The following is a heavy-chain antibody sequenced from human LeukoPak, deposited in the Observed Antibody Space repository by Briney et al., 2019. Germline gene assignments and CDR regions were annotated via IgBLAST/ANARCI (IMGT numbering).Heavy chain of an antibody. J-gene: IGHJ4*02. V-gene: IGHV1-58*02. CDR1: GFTFTSSA. CDR2: IVVGSGNT. Sequence: SVKVSCKASGFTFTSSAMQWVRQARGQRLEWIGWIVVGSGNTNYAQKFQGRVTMTRDTSISTAYMELSRLRSDDTAVYYCARAPYYDSSGYHSAYFEYWGQGTLVTVSS. CDR3: ARAPYYDSSGYHSAYFEY. D-gene: IGHD3-22*01.